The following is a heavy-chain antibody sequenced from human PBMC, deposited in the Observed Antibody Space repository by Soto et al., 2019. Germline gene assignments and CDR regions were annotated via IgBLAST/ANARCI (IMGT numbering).Heavy chain of an antibody. CDR2: TSYDGNKK. J-gene: IGHJ5*01. Sequence: QVQLVETGGGVVQPGGSLRLSCIASGFPFRSYGMHWVRQAPGKGLAWVAVTSYDGNKKYYIDSVKGRFSISRDNFMKTVYLQMNSLGVEDTALYYCAKEGQSRDGYTSPLDSWGQGTLVIVSA. CDR1: GFPFRSYG. CDR3: AKEGQSRDGYTSPLDS. V-gene: IGHV3-30*18. D-gene: IGHD5-12*01.